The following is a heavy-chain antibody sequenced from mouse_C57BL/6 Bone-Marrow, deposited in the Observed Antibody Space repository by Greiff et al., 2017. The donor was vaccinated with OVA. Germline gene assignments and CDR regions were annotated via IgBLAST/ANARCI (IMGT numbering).Heavy chain of an antibody. CDR1: GYAFSSYW. V-gene: IGHV1-80*01. Sequence: VQLQQSGAELVKPGASVKISCKASGYAFSSYWMNWVKQRPGKGLEWIGQIYPGDGDTNYNGKFKGKATLTADKSSSTAYMQLSILTSEDSAVYFCARLRFTSSMDYWGQGTSVTVSS. CDR2: IYPGDGDT. J-gene: IGHJ4*01. CDR3: ARLRFTSSMDY.